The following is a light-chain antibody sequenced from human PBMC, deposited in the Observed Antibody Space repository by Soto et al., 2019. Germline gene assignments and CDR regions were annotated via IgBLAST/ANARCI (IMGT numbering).Light chain of an antibody. J-gene: IGLJ3*02. CDR1: SSNIGSNT. CDR3: ATWDDSLNGWV. Sequence: SVLTQPPSASGTPGQRVSISCSGNSSNIGSNTVNWYHQLPGTAPTLLIKSNNQRPSGIPDRFSGSKSGTSASLAISGLQSEDEADYYCATWDDSLNGWVFGGGTKVTVL. V-gene: IGLV1-44*01. CDR2: SNN.